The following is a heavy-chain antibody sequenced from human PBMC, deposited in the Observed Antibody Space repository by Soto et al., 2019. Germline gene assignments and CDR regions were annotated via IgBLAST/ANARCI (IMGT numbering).Heavy chain of an antibody. CDR2: IIPIFGTA. CDR3: ARSLVVAATRVFDY. J-gene: IGHJ4*02. CDR1: GGAGSSYD. V-gene: IGHV1-69*13. Sequence: ASLTVSCTPCGGAGSSYDIIWVRQAPGQGLEWMGGIIPIFGTANYAQKFQGRVTITADESTSTAYMELSSLRSEDTAVYYCARSLVVAATRVFDYWGQGTLVTVSS. D-gene: IGHD2-15*01.